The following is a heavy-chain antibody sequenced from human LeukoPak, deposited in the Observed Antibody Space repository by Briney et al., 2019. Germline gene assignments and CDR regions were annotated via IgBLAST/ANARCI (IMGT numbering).Heavy chain of an antibody. Sequence: GGSLRLSCAVSGFTFDNYAMHWVRQAPGKGLEWLSIISWNSGYIGYADSVKGRFTISRDNAKKSLDLQMNSLRAEDTAFYYCAKVRGTYSSGYFFDYWGQGTLVTVSS. D-gene: IGHD6-19*01. CDR3: AKVRGTYSSGYFFDY. V-gene: IGHV3-9*01. CDR2: ISWNSGYI. CDR1: GFTFDNYA. J-gene: IGHJ4*02.